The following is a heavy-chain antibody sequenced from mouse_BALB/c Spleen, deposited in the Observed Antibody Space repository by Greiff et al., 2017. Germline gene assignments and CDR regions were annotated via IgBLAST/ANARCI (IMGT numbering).Heavy chain of an antibody. D-gene: IGHD2-1*01. CDR2: ISSGGSYT. Sequence: EVKLMESGGGLVKPGGSLKLSCAASGFTFSSYAMSWVRQSPEKRLEWVAEISSGGSYTYYPDTVTGRFTISRDNAKNTLYLEMSSLRSEDTAMYYCARDIGNYVGYAMDYWGQGTSVTVSS. CDR1: GFTFSSYA. V-gene: IGHV5-9-4*01. J-gene: IGHJ4*01. CDR3: ARDIGNYVGYAMDY.